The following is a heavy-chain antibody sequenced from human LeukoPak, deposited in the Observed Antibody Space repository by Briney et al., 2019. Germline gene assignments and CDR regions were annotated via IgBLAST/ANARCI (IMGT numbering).Heavy chain of an antibody. CDR3: AKGGGMVRAFDI. Sequence: GGSLRLSCAASGFTFDDYAMHWVRQAPGKGLEWVSGISWNSGSIGYADSVKGRFTISRDNAKNSLYLQMNSLRAEDTALYYCAKGGGMVRAFDIWGQGTMVTVSS. CDR2: ISWNSGSI. D-gene: IGHD3-10*01. V-gene: IGHV3-9*01. J-gene: IGHJ3*02. CDR1: GFTFDDYA.